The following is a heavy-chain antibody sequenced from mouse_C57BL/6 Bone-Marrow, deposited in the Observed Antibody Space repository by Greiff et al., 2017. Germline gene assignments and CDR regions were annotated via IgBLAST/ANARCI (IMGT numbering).Heavy chain of an antibody. CDR3: ASTGITTVVGGYFDV. CDR1: GIDFSRYW. V-gene: IGHV4-1*01. J-gene: IGHJ1*03. CDR2: INPDSSTI. Sequence: EVKVIESGGGLVQPGGSLKLSCAASGIDFSRYWMSWVRRAPGKGLEWIGEINPDSSTINYAPSLKDKFIISRDNAKNTLYLQMSKVRSEDTALYYCASTGITTVVGGYFDVWGTGTTVTVSS. D-gene: IGHD1-1*01.